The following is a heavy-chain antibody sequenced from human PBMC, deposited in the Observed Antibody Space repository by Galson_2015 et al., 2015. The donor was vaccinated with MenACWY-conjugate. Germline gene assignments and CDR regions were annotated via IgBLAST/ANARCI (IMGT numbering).Heavy chain of an antibody. D-gene: IGHD1-26*01. CDR3: AKPVVGTLRGYDY. CDR1: GFTFSQSG. Sequence: SLRLSCAASGFTFSQSGMTWVRQAAGKGLEWVASVNINSKTYYANFVEGRFTISRDNSKNIVYLHMYNLRAEDTAIYYCAKPVVGTLRGYDYWGQGTLVTVSS. CDR2: VNINSKT. J-gene: IGHJ4*02. V-gene: IGHV3-23*01.